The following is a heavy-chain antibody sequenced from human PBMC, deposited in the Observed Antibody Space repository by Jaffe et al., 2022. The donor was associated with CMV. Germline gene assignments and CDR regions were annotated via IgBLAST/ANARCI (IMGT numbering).Heavy chain of an antibody. CDR1: GGSISSSNW. J-gene: IGHJ6*03. CDR3: ARVVVAATAYYYYYYMDV. D-gene: IGHD2-15*01. V-gene: IGHV4-4*02. CDR2: IYHSGST. Sequence: QVQLQESGPGLVKPSGTLSLTCAVSGGSISSSNWWSWVRQPPGKGLEWIGEIYHSGSTNYNPSLKSRVTISVDKSKNQFSLKLSSVTAADTAVYYCARVVVAATAYYYYYYMDVWGKGTTVTVSS.